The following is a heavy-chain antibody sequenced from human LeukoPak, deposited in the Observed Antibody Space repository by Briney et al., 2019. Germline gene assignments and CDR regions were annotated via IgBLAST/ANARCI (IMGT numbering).Heavy chain of an antibody. J-gene: IGHJ5*02. CDR1: GFTFSSHA. V-gene: IGHV3-23*01. CDR3: AKGRRDGYHTPWFDH. D-gene: IGHD5-24*01. CDR2: ISDSGGTT. Sequence: GGSLRLSCAASGFTFSSHAMNWVRQAPGKGLEWVSTISDSGGTTYYADSVMGRFTISRDNSKNTLYLQINSLRAEDTAVYYCAKGRRDGYHTPWFDHWGQGTLVTVSS.